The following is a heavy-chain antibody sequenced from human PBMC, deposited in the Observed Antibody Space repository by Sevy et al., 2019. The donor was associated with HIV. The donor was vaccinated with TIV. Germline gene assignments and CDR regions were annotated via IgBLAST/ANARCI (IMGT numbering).Heavy chain of an antibody. Sequence: GGSLRLSCAASGFTFNVFRMYWVRQTPGKGLEWVANINQDGSEIYYVDSVRGRFTISRDNAKNSIYLQMNSLRAEDTAVYYCARAIGIVDAFWGQGTLVTVSS. CDR2: INQDGSEI. V-gene: IGHV3-7*01. D-gene: IGHD3-16*01. CDR3: ARAIGIVDAF. CDR1: GFTFNVFR. J-gene: IGHJ4*02.